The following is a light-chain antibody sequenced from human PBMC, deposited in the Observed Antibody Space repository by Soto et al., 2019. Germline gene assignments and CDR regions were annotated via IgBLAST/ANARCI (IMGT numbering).Light chain of an antibody. CDR3: GTWEDSLHGYV. J-gene: IGLJ1*01. CDR1: SSNIGGNT. V-gene: IGLV1-44*01. CDR2: TTN. Sequence: QSALAQPPSASGTPGQRVTVSCSGSSSNIGGNTVNWYQQLPGTAPKLLIYTTNQRPSGVPDRFSGSKSGTSASLAISGLQSEDDAYYYCGTWEDSLHGYVFGTGTKVTVL.